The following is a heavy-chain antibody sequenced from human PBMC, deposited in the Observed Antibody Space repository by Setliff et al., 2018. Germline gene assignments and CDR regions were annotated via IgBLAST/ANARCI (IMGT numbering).Heavy chain of an antibody. Sequence: SVKVSCKASGGTFRNYGISWVRQAPGQGLEWMGGTIPMFGTTEYAQKFQGRLTIITDESTNTALMQLSSLGSEDTAVYYCAKLHSTSSGWTTDYSYYMDVWGKGTTVTVSS. D-gene: IGHD6-19*01. CDR3: AKLHSTSSGWTTDYSYYMDV. J-gene: IGHJ6*03. CDR1: GGTFRNYG. V-gene: IGHV1-69*05. CDR2: TIPMFGTT.